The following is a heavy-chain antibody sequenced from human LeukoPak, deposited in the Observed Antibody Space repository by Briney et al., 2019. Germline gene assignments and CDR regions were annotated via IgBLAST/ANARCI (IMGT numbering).Heavy chain of an antibody. CDR3: ARRLGATSGTDY. J-gene: IGHJ4*02. Sequence: GESLRISRKCSGFDFTAYGIAWVRQMPGKGLEWVGNIYPGGSNGRYSPSFQGQVTLSADKSITTVYLQWSSLKASDTAMYYCARRLGATSGTDYWGQGTLVTVSS. CDR2: IYPGGSNG. D-gene: IGHD4-23*01. CDR1: GFDFTAYG. V-gene: IGHV5-51*01.